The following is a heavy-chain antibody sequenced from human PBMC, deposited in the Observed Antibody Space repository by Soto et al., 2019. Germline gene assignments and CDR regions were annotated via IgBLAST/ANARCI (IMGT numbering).Heavy chain of an antibody. CDR1: GFTFSSYG. J-gene: IGHJ4*02. Sequence: QVQLVESGGGVVQPGRSLRLSCAASGFTFSSYGMHWVRQAPGKGLEWVAVISYDGSNKYYADSVKGRFTISRDNSKNMLYLQMNSLRAEDTAVYYCAKDPRRWFDLDYWGQGTLVTVSS. CDR3: AKDPRRWFDLDY. V-gene: IGHV3-30*18. D-gene: IGHD3-10*01. CDR2: ISYDGSNK.